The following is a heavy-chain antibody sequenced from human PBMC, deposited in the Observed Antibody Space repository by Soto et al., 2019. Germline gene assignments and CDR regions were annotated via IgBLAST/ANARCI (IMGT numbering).Heavy chain of an antibody. CDR2: ISAYNGNT. V-gene: IGHV1-18*01. Sequence: ASVKLSCKASGYTFTSYCISWVRQAPGQGLEWMGWISAYNGNTNYAQKLQGRVTMTTDTSTSTAYMELRSLRSDDTAVYYCAREGVGVFCYYYCMDGWGKGTTVTVAS. CDR1: GYTFTSYC. CDR3: AREGVGVFCYYYCMDG. D-gene: IGHD3-16*01. J-gene: IGHJ6*03.